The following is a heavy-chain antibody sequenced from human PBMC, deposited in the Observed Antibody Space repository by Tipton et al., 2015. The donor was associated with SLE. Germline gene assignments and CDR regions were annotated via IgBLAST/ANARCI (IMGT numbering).Heavy chain of an antibody. CDR2: IPYGGTA. V-gene: IGHV4-39*07. CDR1: GDSITQSGNW. J-gene: IGHJ4*02. CDR3: ARVETFLVVTPIYYFDH. Sequence: TLSLTCIVSGDSITQSGNWWGWIRQPPEKGLEWIGSIPYGGTAYYNPSLKSRLILSLDTSKNQFSLRLTSVTAADTAMYYCARVETFLVVTPIYYFDHWGQGTLVTVSS. D-gene: IGHD4-23*01.